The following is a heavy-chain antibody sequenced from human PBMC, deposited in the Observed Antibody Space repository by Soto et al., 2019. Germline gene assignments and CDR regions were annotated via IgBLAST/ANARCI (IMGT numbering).Heavy chain of an antibody. CDR1: GGSISSYY. CDR3: ARGLTGWYYYYGMHV. J-gene: IGHJ6*02. V-gene: IGHV4-59*01. D-gene: IGHD2-15*01. CDR2: IYYSGST. Sequence: QVQLQESGPGLVKPSETLSLTCTVSGGSISSYYWSWIRQPPGKGLEWIGYIYYSGSTNYNPSLKREVTTPXXXPXXQFSLKLRSGTAADTAVYYCARGLTGWYYYYGMHVWGQGTTVTVSS.